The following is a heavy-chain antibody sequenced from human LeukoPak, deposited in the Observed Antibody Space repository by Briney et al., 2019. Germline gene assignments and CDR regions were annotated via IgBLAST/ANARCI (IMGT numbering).Heavy chain of an antibody. CDR2: ISSSGSTI. V-gene: IGHV3-48*03. CDR1: GFTFSSYE. J-gene: IGHJ5*02. D-gene: IGHD3-16*01. Sequence: GGSLRLSCAASGFTFSSYEVNWVRQAPGKGLEWISYISSSGSTIYYADSVKGRFTISRDNAKNSLYLQMNSLRAEDTAVYYCARDPRGGGGKPPHPLNWFDPWGQGTLVTVSS. CDR3: ARDPRGGGGKPPHPLNWFDP.